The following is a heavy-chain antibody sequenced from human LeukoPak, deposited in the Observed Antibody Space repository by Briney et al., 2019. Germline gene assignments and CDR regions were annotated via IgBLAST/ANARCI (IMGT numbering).Heavy chain of an antibody. J-gene: IGHJ4*02. V-gene: IGHV3-48*03. CDR1: GFTFSSYE. D-gene: IGHD3-10*01. CDR2: ISSSGSTI. Sequence: GGSLRLSCAASGFTFSSYEMNWVRQAPGKGLEWVSYISSSGSTIYYADSVKGRFTISRDNSKNTLYLQMNSLRAEDTAVYYCAKDRYYYGSGSYYPPNDYWGQGTLVTVSS. CDR3: AKDRYYYGSGSYYPPNDY.